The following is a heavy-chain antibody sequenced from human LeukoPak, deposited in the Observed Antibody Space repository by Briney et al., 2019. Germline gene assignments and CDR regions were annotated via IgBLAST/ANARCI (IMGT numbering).Heavy chain of an antibody. V-gene: IGHV1-69-2*01. CDR3: ATSDSSGYYYLPDDY. CDR1: GYTFTDYY. Sequence: ASVKISCKVSGYTFTDYYMHWVQQAPGKGLEWMGLVDPEDGETIYAEKFQGRVTITADTSTDTAYMELSSLRSEDTAAYYCATSDSSGYYYLPDDYWGQGTLVTVSS. CDR2: VDPEDGET. J-gene: IGHJ4*02. D-gene: IGHD3-22*01.